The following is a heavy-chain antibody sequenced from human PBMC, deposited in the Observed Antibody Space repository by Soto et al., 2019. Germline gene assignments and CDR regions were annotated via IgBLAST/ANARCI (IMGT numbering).Heavy chain of an antibody. CDR1: GASITTYY. CDR2: ISYSGST. Sequence: PSDTLSLTCSVSGASITTYYWSWIRQPPGKGLEWIGSISYSGSTKYNPSLESRVIVSLDTSKNQFSLRLTSVTAADTALYYCARDWDSSGLFDPWGQGALVTVSS. V-gene: IGHV4-59*01. CDR3: ARDWDSSGLFDP. D-gene: IGHD3-10*01. J-gene: IGHJ5*02.